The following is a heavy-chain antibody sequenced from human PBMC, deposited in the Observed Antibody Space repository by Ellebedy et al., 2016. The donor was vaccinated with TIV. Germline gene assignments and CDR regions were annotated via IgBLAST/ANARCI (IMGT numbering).Heavy chain of an antibody. CDR1: GYTFTGYY. V-gene: IGHV1-2*02. CDR2: INPNSGGT. J-gene: IGHJ4*02. CDR3: ARDPLTGDGLDY. Sequence: ASVKVSCXASGYTFTGYYMHWVRQAPGQGLEWMGWINPNSGGTNYAQKFQGRVTMTRDTSISTAYMELSRLRSDDTAVYYCARDPLTGDGLDYWGQGTLVTVSS. D-gene: IGHD7-27*01.